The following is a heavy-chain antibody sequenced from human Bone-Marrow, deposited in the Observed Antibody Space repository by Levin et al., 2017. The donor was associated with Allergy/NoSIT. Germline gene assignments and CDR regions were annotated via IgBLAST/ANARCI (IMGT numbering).Heavy chain of an antibody. J-gene: IGHJ4*02. CDR1: GASFTNAAYY. D-gene: IGHD2/OR15-2a*01. V-gene: IGHV4-31*03. Sequence: RASETLSLTCTVSGASFTNAAYYWSWIRQHPGKGLEWIGYMSYSGSPYYNPSLESRFTMSVDTSRDLFSLNVTSVTAADTAVYFCVRSFPWAGRRYFDDWGQGTLVTVSS. CDR3: VRSFPWAGRRYFDD. CDR2: MSYSGSP.